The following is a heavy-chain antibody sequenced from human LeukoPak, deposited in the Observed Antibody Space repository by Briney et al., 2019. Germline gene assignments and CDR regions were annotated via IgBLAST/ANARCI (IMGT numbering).Heavy chain of an antibody. CDR1: GYTLSSYA. D-gene: IGHD3-16*02. J-gene: IGHJ4*02. V-gene: IGHV1-18*01. Sequence: ASVKVSCKASGYTLSSYAINWVRQAPGQGLEWMGWISGYNGHTNYAQKLQGRVTMTTDTSTSTAYMELRSLRSDDTAVYYCARGHMITFGGVIVTGDFDYWGQGTLVTVSS. CDR2: ISGYNGHT. CDR3: ARGHMITFGGVIVTGDFDY.